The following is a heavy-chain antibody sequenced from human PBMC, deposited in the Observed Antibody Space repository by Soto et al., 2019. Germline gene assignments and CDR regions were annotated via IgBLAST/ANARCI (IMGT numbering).Heavy chain of an antibody. CDR2: IYYSGST. D-gene: IGHD5-18*01. CDR1: GGSISSGDYY. CDR3: ARDRGRRGYRYGYSGPYYYGMDV. J-gene: IGHJ6*02. V-gene: IGHV4-30-4*01. Sequence: PSETLSLTCTVSGGSISSGDYYWSWIRQPPGKGLEWIGYIYYSGSTYYNPSLKSRVTLSVDTSKNQFSLKLSSVTDADTAVYYCARDRGRRGYRYGYSGPYYYGMDVWGQGATVTVS.